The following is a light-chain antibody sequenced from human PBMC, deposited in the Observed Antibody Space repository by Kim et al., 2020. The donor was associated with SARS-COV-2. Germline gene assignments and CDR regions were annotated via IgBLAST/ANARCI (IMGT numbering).Light chain of an antibody. V-gene: IGKV1-13*02. J-gene: IGKJ5*01. CDR2: DAS. CDR3: QQSISYPGMT. Sequence: AIQLTQSPSSLSAFVGDRVTISCRASQGISSALAWYQQKPGKPPKLLMYDASSLESGVPSRFSGSGSGTEFTLTISGLQPEDFGTYYGQQSISYPGMTFGQGTRLEIK. CDR1: QGISSA.